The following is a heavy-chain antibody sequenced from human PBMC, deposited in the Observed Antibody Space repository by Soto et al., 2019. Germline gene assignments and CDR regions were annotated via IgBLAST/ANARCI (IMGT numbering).Heavy chain of an antibody. V-gene: IGHV3-30*18. CDR3: AKDPFRGSGPHFDY. D-gene: IGHD6-19*01. CDR2: ISYDGSNK. J-gene: IGHJ4*02. Sequence: PGGSLRLSCAASGFTFSSYGMHWVRQAPGKGLEWVAVISYDGSNKYYADSVKGRFTISRDNSKNTLYLQMNSLRAEDTAVYYCAKDPFRGSGPHFDYWGQGTLVTVSS. CDR1: GFTFSSYG.